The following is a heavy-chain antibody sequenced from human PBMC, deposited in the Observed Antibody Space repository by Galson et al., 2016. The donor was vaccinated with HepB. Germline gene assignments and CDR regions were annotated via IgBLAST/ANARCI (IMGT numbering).Heavy chain of an antibody. Sequence: SLRLSCAASGLTFSRCDMHWVRQATGKGLEWVSAIGTAGDTYYPGSVRGRFTISRENSKNSLYLQMNSLTAGDTAVYYCARGKFDCSGGTCHYYGMEVGGKGTTVTVSS. J-gene: IGHJ6*04. CDR2: IGTAGDT. V-gene: IGHV3-13*01. CDR1: GLTFSRCD. D-gene: IGHD2-15*01. CDR3: ARGKFDCSGGTCHYYGMEV.